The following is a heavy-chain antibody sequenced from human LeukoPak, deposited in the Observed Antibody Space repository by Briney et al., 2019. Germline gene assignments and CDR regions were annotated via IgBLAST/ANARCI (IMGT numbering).Heavy chain of an antibody. CDR1: GGSISSGGYS. D-gene: IGHD3-9*01. V-gene: IGHV4-30-2*01. CDR3: VRVSGLQLQYFDWLDY. CDR2: IYHSGTT. Sequence: SETLSLTCSVSGGSISSGGYSWSWIRQPPGKGLEWIGYIYHSGTTYYNPSLKSRVTISVGTSKNQFSLKLSSVTAADTAVYYCVRVSGLQLQYFDWLDYWGQGTLVTVSS. J-gene: IGHJ4*02.